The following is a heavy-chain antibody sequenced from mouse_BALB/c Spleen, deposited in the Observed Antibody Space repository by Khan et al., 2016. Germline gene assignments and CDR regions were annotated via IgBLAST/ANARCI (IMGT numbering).Heavy chain of an antibody. V-gene: IGHV9-3-1*01. CDR2: INTYTGEP. CDR1: GYTFTNCG. CDR3: ARPPYFSYVLDY. J-gene: IGHJ4*01. Sequence: QCQLVQSGPELKKPGETVKISCKASGYTFTNCGMNWVQQAPGKGLKWMGWINTYTGEPTYADDFKGRFAFSLETSANTAYLQINNLKNEDTATYFCARPPYFSYVLDYWGQGTSVTVSS. D-gene: IGHD2-10*01.